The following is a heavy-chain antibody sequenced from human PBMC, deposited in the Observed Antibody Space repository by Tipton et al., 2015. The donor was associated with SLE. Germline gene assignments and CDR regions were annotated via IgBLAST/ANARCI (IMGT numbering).Heavy chain of an antibody. Sequence: TLSLTCTVSGGSISNSYWTWIRQPPGKGLEWIGYIYYSGSTNYNASLKSRVTISVDTSKNQSSLKLSSVTAADTAVYYCARRGTGVGAYPDYWGQGTLVTVSS. V-gene: IGHV4-59*08. CDR1: GGSISNSY. CDR2: IYYSGST. J-gene: IGHJ4*02. CDR3: ARRGTGVGAYPDY. D-gene: IGHD1-26*01.